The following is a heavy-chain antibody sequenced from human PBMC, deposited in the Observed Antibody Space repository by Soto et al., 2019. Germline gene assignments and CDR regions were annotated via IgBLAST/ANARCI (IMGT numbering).Heavy chain of an antibody. CDR2: INPNSGGT. Sequence: ASVKVSCKASGYTFTGYYMHWVRQAPGQGLEWMGWINPNSGGTNYAQKFQGRVTMTRDTSISTAYMELSRLRSDDTAVYYCARDQEYSSSWYWYWFDPWGQGSRVTVSS. CDR1: GYTFTGYY. D-gene: IGHD6-13*01. J-gene: IGHJ5*02. CDR3: ARDQEYSSSWYWYWFDP. V-gene: IGHV1-2*02.